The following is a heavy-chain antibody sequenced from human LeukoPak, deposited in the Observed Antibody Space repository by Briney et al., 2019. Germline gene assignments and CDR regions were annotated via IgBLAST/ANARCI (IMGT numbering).Heavy chain of an antibody. J-gene: IGHJ4*02. V-gene: IGHV3-33*08. CDR2: IWYDGSNK. D-gene: IGHD4-17*01. Sequence: PGGSLRLSCAASGFTFSSYEMSWVRQAPGKGLEWVAVIWYDGSNKYYADSVKGRFTISRDNSKNTLYLQMNSLRAEDTAVYYCARDIYFYGDYVIDYWGQGTLVTVSS. CDR3: ARDIYFYGDYVIDY. CDR1: GFTFSSYE.